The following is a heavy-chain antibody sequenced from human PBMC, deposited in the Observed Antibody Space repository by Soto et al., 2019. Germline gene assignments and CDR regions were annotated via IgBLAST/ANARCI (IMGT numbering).Heavy chain of an antibody. D-gene: IGHD2-15*01. J-gene: IGHJ5*02. CDR2: ITYSGGST. CDR3: AKDIPGCLRAFWFDP. V-gene: IGHV3-23*01. Sequence: PGGSLRLSCAASRFTFSSYAMSWVRQAPGKGLEWVSSITYSGGSTYYADSVKGRFTISRDNSKNTLYLQMNSLRAEDTAVYYYAKDIPGCLRAFWFDPWGRGSLVTGSS. CDR1: RFTFSSYA.